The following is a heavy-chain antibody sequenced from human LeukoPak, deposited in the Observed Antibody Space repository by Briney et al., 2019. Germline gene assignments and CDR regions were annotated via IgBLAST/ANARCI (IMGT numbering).Heavy chain of an antibody. CDR1: GFTFSSYA. D-gene: IGHD3-10*01. Sequence: GRSLRLSCAASGFTFSSYAMHWVRQAPGKGLEWVAVISYDGSNKYYADSVKGRFTISRDNSKNTLYLQMNSLRAEDTAVYYWARGSGGYGGVADYWGRGARVTVSS. CDR3: ARGSGGYGGVADY. V-gene: IGHV3-30-3*01. J-gene: IGHJ4*02. CDR2: ISYDGSNK.